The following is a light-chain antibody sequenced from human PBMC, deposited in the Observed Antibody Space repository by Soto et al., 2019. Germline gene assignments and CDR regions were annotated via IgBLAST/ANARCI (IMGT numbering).Light chain of an antibody. Sequence: DIQMTQSPSSLSESVGDRVTITCRASQGISNYLAWYQQKPGKVAELLIYAASTLQSGVPSRFSGSGSGTDFTLTISSLQPEDVATYYCQKYNHAPTFGGGTKVEIK. V-gene: IGKV1-27*01. J-gene: IGKJ4*01. CDR1: QGISNY. CDR2: AAS. CDR3: QKYNHAPT.